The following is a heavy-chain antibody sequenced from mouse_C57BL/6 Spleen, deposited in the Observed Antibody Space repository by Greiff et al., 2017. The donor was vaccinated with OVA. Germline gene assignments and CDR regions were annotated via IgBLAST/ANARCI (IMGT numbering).Heavy chain of an antibody. Sequence: VQRVESGPELVKPGASVKISCKASGYAFSSSWMNWVKQRPGKGLEWIGRIYPGDGDTNYNGKFKGKATLTADKSSSTAYMQHSSLTSEDSAVYFCASDGYYFDYWGQGTTLTVSS. CDR2: IYPGDGDT. J-gene: IGHJ2*01. V-gene: IGHV1-82*01. D-gene: IGHD2-3*01. CDR1: GYAFSSSW. CDR3: ASDGYYFDY.